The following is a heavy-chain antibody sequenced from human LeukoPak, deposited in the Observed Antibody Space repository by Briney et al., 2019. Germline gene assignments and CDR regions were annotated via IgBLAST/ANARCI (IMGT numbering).Heavy chain of an antibody. J-gene: IGHJ1*01. Sequence: PSETLSLTCTVSGVSISSGSYYGLGTRQPAEKRLEWSVRIYTSGCTHYNPSLKTRITITVDTSEHQLPLYLISVTAADTAVYYCASGPYCGGDYYSHEYFQHWGQGTLVTVSS. V-gene: IGHV4-61*02. CDR2: IYTSGCT. D-gene: IGHD2-21*02. CDR1: GVSISSGSYY. CDR3: ASGPYCGGDYYSHEYFQH.